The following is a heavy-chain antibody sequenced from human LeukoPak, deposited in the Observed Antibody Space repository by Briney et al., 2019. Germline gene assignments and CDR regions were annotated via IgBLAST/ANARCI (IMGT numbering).Heavy chain of an antibody. V-gene: IGHV3-48*01. CDR2: IGTSSTTI. Sequence: GGSLRLSCAASGFTFSSYTVNWVRQPPGKGLEWVSNIGTSSTTIYYADSVKGRFTISRDNAKNSLYLQMNSLRADDTAVYYCARFAAGGSYYYYMDVWGKGTTVTVSS. J-gene: IGHJ6*03. CDR3: ARFAAGGSYYYYMDV. D-gene: IGHD6-25*01. CDR1: GFTFSSYT.